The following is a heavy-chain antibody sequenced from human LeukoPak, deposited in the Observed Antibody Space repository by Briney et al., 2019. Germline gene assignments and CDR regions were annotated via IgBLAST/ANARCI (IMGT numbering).Heavy chain of an antibody. D-gene: IGHD3-10*01. CDR2: FSGSGGRA. CDR3: AKSEYYYGSGSYVTLGDY. Sequence: GGSLRLSCVASGFTFSNYGMSWVRQAPGKGLDWVSAFSGSGGRAYYAESVKGRFTISRDNSKNTLYLHMNSLRAEDTAVYCCAKSEYYYGSGSYVTLGDYWGQGTLVTVSS. J-gene: IGHJ4*02. CDR1: GFTFSNYG. V-gene: IGHV3-23*01.